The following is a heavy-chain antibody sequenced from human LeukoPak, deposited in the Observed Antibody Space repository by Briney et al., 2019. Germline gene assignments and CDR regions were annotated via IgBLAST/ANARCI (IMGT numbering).Heavy chain of an antibody. Sequence: GGSLRLSCAASGFTFSSYWMSWVRQAPGKGLEWVANIKEDGSEKYYVDSVKGRFTISRDNAKNSLYLQMNSLRAEDTAVYYCARLREIPVFGVVTKSTSYFDYWGQGTLVTVSS. CDR2: IKEDGSEK. V-gene: IGHV3-7*01. D-gene: IGHD3-3*01. J-gene: IGHJ4*02. CDR3: ARLREIPVFGVVTKSTSYFDY. CDR1: GFTFSSYW.